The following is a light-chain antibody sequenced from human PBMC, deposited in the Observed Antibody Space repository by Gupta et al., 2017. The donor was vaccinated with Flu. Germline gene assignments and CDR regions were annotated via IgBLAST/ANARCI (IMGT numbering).Light chain of an antibody. J-gene: IGLJ3*02. V-gene: IGLV4-69*01. CDR3: QTWGTGPWV. Sequence: LVLPHPPSAPASLGPSVKLTCTLSSGHSSYAIAWHQQQPEKGPQYLMKLNSDGSHSKGDGTPDRFSGSSSGAERYLTISSRQAEDEDDYYCQTWGTGPWVFGGGTKLTVL. CDR2: LNSDGSH. CDR1: SGHSSYA.